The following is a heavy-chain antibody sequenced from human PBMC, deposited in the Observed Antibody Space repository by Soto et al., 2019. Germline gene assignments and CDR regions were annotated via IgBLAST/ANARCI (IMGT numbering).Heavy chain of an antibody. CDR2: ISGSGGST. Sequence: PGGSLRLSCAASGFTFSSYAMSWVRQAPGKGLEWVSAISGSGGSTYYADSVKGRFTISRDNSKNTLYLQMNSLRAEDTAVYYCAKVVESDGVRFLEWLLTEAFDIWGQGTMVTVSS. CDR1: GFTFSSYA. J-gene: IGHJ3*02. D-gene: IGHD3-3*01. V-gene: IGHV3-23*01. CDR3: AKVVESDGVRFLEWLLTEAFDI.